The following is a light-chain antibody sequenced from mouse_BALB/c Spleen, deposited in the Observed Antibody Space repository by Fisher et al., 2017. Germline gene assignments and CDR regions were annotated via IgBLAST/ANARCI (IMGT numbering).Light chain of an antibody. CDR3: HQRSSWT. CDR2: RTS. CDR1: SSVSSSY. V-gene: IGKV4-58*01. Sequence: DIVMTQSPAIMAASLGQKVTMTCSASSSVSSSYLHWYQQKSGASPKPLIHRTSNLASGVPARFSGSGSGTSYSLTISSMEAEDAATYYCHQRSSWTFGGGTKLEIK. J-gene: IGKJ1*01.